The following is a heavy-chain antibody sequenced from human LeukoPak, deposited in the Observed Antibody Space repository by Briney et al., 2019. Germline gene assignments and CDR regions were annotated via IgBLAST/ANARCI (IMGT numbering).Heavy chain of an antibody. Sequence: GGSLRLSCTASGFTFDDYAMHWVRQAPGKGLEWVSLIGGYGGTYYADSVRGRFTISRDNSKSSLYLQMNSLRTEDTALYYCAKDKALRHYCYYYGMDVWGQGTTVTVSS. J-gene: IGHJ6*02. CDR2: IGGYGGT. CDR1: GFTFDDYA. V-gene: IGHV3-43*02. CDR3: AKDKALRHYCYYYGMDV. D-gene: IGHD4-17*01.